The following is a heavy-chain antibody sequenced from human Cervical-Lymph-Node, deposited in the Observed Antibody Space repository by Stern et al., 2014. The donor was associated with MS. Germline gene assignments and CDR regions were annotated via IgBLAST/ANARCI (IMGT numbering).Heavy chain of an antibody. V-gene: IGHV3-73*01. CDR2: IRGKAKNYAT. J-gene: IGHJ3*02. CDR1: GLRFSDAA. CDR3: SPASAI. Sequence: EEQLVESGGGLVQPGGSLKLSCVVSGLRFSDAAVHWVRQASGKGLEWVGRIRGKAKNYATSYAASVKGRFTLSRTDSQNTAYLLMNSLKREDTAVYYCSPASAIWGQGTAVTVSS.